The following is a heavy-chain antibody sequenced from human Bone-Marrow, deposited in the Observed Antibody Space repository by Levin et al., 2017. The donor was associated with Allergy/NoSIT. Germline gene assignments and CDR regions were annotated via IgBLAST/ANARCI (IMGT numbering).Heavy chain of an antibody. V-gene: IGHV3-7*04. CDR3: ARSTGYYGSGSPDGFFDY. D-gene: IGHD3-10*01. Sequence: ASVKVSCAASGFTFSRYWMSWVRQAPGKGLEWVANIKQDGGEKYYVDSVKGRFTISRDNAKNSLYLQMNSLRAEDTAVYYCARSTGYYGSGSPDGFFDYWGQGILVTVSS. CDR2: IKQDGGEK. CDR1: GFTFSRYW. J-gene: IGHJ4*02.